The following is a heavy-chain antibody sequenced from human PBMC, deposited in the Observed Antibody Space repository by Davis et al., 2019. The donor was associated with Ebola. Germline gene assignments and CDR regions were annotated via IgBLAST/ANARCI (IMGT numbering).Heavy chain of an antibody. J-gene: IGHJ6*02. CDR2: IIPIFGTA. Sequence: SVKVSCKASGGTFSSYAISWVRQAPGQGLEWMGGIIPIFGTANYAQKFQGRVTITADESTSTAYMELSSLRSEDTAVYYCASGWVNIVVVPAAMHYYYGMDVWGQGTTVTVSS. V-gene: IGHV1-69*13. CDR3: ASGWVNIVVVPAAMHYYYGMDV. CDR1: GGTFSSYA. D-gene: IGHD2-2*01.